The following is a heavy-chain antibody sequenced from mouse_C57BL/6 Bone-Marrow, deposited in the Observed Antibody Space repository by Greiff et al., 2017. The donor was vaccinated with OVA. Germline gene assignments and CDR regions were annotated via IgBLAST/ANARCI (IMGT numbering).Heavy chain of an antibody. Sequence: EVKLLESGAELVKPGASVKLSCTASGFNIKDYYMHWVKQRTEQGLEWIGRIDPEDGETKYAQKFQGKATITADTSSNTAYLQLSSLTSEDTAVYYCASSYYSHYYAMDYWGQGTSVTVSS. CDR1: GFNIKDYY. CDR2: IDPEDGET. CDR3: ASSYYSHYYAMDY. D-gene: IGHD2-12*01. J-gene: IGHJ4*01. V-gene: IGHV14-2*01.